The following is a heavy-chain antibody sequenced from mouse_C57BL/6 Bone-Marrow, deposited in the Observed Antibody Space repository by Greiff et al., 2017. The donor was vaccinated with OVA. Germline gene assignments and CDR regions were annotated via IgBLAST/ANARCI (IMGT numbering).Heavy chain of an antibody. CDR1: GFSLRTFGMG. Sequence: QVTLKESGPGILQPSQTLSLTCSFSGFSLRTFGMGVGWIRQPSGKGLEWLAQIWWEDDKYYNPSLKSRLTISKDTFKNQGFLKIANVDTADTATDDCARTDFSWFAYWGQGTLVTVSA. J-gene: IGHJ3*01. CDR2: IWWEDDK. V-gene: IGHV8-8*01. CDR3: ARTDFSWFAY.